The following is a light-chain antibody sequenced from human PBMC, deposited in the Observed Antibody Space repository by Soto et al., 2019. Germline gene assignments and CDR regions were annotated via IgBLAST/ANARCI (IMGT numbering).Light chain of an antibody. CDR2: DAS. Sequence: EIGLTQSPATLSLSPGERATLSCMASQSVSSYLAWYQQKPGQAPRLLIYDASNRATGIPARFSGSGSGTEFTLTISSLQSEDFAVYYCQQYNNWPPWTFGQGTKVDIK. V-gene: IGKV3-11*01. J-gene: IGKJ1*01. CDR3: QQYNNWPPWT. CDR1: QSVSSY.